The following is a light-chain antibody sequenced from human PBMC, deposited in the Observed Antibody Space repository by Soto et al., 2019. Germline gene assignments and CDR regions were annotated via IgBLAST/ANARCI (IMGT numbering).Light chain of an antibody. J-gene: IGLJ2*01. V-gene: IGLV2-14*01. CDR1: SSDVGGYNC. CDR2: AVS. Sequence: QSALTQPASVSGSPGQSITISCTGTSSDVGGYNCVSWYQQHPGMAPKLMIYAVSNRPSGVSNRFSGSKSGNTASLTISGLQAEDEAHYYCSSYASSSSAYVVFGGGTKLTVL. CDR3: SSYASSSSAYVV.